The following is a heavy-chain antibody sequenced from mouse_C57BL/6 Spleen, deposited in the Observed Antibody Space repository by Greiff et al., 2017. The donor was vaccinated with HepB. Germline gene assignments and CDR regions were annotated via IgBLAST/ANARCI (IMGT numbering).Heavy chain of an antibody. CDR2: IWRSGST. CDR3: AKVYGNYAMDY. CDR1: GFSLTSYG. J-gene: IGHJ4*01. V-gene: IGHV2-5*01. Sequence: VKLMESGPGLVQPSQSLSITCTVSGFSLTSYGVHWVRQSPGKGLEWLGVIWRSGSTDYNAAFMSSLSITKDNSKSQVFFKMNSLHADDAAIYYCAKVYGNYAMDYWGQGTSVTVSS. D-gene: IGHD2-1*01.